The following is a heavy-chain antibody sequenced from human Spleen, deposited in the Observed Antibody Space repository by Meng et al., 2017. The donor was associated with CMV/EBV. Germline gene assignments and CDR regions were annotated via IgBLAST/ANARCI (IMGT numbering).Heavy chain of an antibody. CDR1: GGTFSRYA. CDR2: IIPTLGRV. D-gene: IGHD6-13*01. CDR3: ARAGGGIATADY. Sequence: SVKVSCKASGGTFSRYAISWVRQAPGQGLEWMGGIIPTLGRVNYAQKFQGRVTITAEKSTSTAYMELSSLRSEDTAVYYCARAGGGIATADYWGQGTLVTVSS. J-gene: IGHJ4*02. V-gene: IGHV1-69*10.